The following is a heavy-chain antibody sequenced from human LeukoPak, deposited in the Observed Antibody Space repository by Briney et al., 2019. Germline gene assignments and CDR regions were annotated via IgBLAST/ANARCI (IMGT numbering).Heavy chain of an antibody. Sequence: GGSLRLSCAASGFTFSDYYMSWIRQAPGKGLEWVSYITSSSSTIYYADSVKGRFTISRDNAKNSLYPQMNSLRAEDTAVYYCAREPRGYAFDIWGQGTMVTVSS. CDR2: ITSSSSTI. CDR3: AREPRGYAFDI. J-gene: IGHJ3*02. CDR1: GFTFSDYY. V-gene: IGHV3-11*04.